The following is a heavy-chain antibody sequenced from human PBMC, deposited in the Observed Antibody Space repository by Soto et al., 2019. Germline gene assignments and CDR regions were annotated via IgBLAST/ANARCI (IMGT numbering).Heavy chain of an antibody. CDR3: ARAVSSATYYDCIGY. CDR2: IWYDGSNQ. J-gene: IGHJ4*02. V-gene: IGHV3-33*01. Sequence: LRLSCEASGFDISTYGLHWVRKATGKGLECLAFIWYDGSNQHYAASVKGRFTISRDNSRNTLYLQMNNLRADGTAVYFCARAVSSATYYDCIGYWGRGTLVTVSS. D-gene: IGHD1-26*01. CDR1: GFDISTYG.